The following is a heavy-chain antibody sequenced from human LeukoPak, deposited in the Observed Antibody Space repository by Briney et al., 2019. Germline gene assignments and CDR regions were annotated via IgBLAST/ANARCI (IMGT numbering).Heavy chain of an antibody. CDR1: GDSMNSYY. D-gene: IGHD3-10*01. V-gene: IGHV4-59*12. CDR2: IFDSGST. CDR3: ARVAGYGSGSYPDY. J-gene: IGHJ4*02. Sequence: NTSETLSLTCTVSGDSMNSYYWSWTRQPPGKGLEWMGYIFDSGSTTYNPSLKSRITISVDTSKNQFALKLSSVTTADTAVYYCARVAGYGSGSYPDYWGQGVLVTVSS.